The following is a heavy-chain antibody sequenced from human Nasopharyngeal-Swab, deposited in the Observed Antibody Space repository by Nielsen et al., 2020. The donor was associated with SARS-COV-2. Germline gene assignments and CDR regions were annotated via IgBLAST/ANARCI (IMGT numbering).Heavy chain of an antibody. CDR1: GGPISGYH. V-gene: IGHV4-34*01. D-gene: IGHD3-9*01. J-gene: IGHJ6*04. CDR2: IYHSGST. CDR3: ARGYPNRAQLQYFDWLKYYYYGMDV. Sequence: SETLSLTCAVYGGPISGYHWSWIRQPPGKGLEWIGEIYHSGSTNYNPSLKSRVNISVDTSKNQFSLKLTSVTAADTAVYYCARGYPNRAQLQYFDWLKYYYYGMDVWGKGTTVTVSP.